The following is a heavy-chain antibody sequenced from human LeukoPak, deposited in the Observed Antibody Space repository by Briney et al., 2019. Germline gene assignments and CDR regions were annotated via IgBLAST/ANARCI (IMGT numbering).Heavy chain of an antibody. CDR3: AKDSQGTLDY. J-gene: IGHJ4*02. CDR1: GFTFDDYT. Sequence: GGSLRLSCAASGFTFDDYTMHWVRQAPGKGLEWVSLISWDGGSTYYADSVKGRFTLSRDNSKNSLYLQMNSLRTEDTALYYCAKDSQGTLDYWGQGTLVTVSS. V-gene: IGHV3-43*01. D-gene: IGHD3-10*01. CDR2: ISWDGGST.